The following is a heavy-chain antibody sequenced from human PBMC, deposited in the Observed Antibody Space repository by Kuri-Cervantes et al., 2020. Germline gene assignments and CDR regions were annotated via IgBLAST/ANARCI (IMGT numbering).Heavy chain of an antibody. CDR1: GYTFTSYG. Sequence: ASVKVSCKASGYTFTSYGISWVRQAPGQGLEWMGWISAYNGNTNYAQKLQGRVTMTTDTSTSTAYMELSSLRSEDTAVYYCARDTPPLEMATTDYYYGMDVWGQGTTVTVSS. CDR2: ISAYNGNT. V-gene: IGHV1-18*01. D-gene: IGHD5-24*01. CDR3: ARDTPPLEMATTDYYYGMDV. J-gene: IGHJ6*02.